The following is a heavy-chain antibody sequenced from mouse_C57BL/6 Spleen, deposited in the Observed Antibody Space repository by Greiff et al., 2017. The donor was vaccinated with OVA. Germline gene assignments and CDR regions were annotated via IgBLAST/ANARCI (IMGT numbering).Heavy chain of an antibody. CDR3: ARLSPYYYGSSWYCDV. J-gene: IGHJ1*03. D-gene: IGHD1-1*01. Sequence: DVMLVESGGGLVKPGGSLKLSCAASGFTFSSYTMSWVRQTPEKRLEWVATISGGGGTTYYPDSVKGRFTISRDNAKNTLYLQMSSLRSEDTALYYCARLSPYYYGSSWYCDVWGTGTTVTVSS. V-gene: IGHV5-9*01. CDR1: GFTFSSYT. CDR2: ISGGGGTT.